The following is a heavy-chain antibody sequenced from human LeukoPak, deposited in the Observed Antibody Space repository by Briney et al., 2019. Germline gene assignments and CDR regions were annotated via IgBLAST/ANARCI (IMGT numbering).Heavy chain of an antibody. J-gene: IGHJ6*04. V-gene: IGHV4-34*01. CDR1: GGSFSGYY. CDR3: ARGRYGDHYGMDV. CDR2: INHSGST. Sequence: SETLSLTCAVYGGSFSGYYWSWIRQPPGKGLEWIGEINHSGSTNYNPSLKSRVTISVDTSKNQFSLKLSSVTAADTAVYYCARGRYGDHYGMDVWGKRTTVTVSS. D-gene: IGHD4-17*01.